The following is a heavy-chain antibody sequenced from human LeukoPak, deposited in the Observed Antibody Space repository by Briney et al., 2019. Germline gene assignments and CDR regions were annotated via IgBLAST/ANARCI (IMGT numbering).Heavy chain of an antibody. J-gene: IGHJ5*02. CDR3: ARDQGYSGYDYNWFDP. Sequence: SQTLSLTCAISGDSVSSNSAAWNWIRQSPSRGLEWLGRTYYRSKWYNDYAVSVKSRITINPDTSKSQFSLQLNSVTPEDTAVYYCARDQGYSGYDYNWFDPWGQGTLVTVSS. V-gene: IGHV6-1*01. CDR2: TYYRSKWYN. D-gene: IGHD5-12*01. CDR1: GDSVSSNSAA.